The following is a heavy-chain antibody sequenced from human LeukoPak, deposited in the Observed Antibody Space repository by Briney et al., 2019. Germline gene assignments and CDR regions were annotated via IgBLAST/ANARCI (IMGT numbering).Heavy chain of an antibody. CDR2: INLSGST. Sequence: PSETLSLTCAVYGGSFSGYYWSWIRQPPGKGLEWIGEINLSGSTNYNPSLKSRVTISVDTSKNQFSLKLSSVTAADTAVYYCARLWGGSYYYYYYMDVWGKGTTVTISS. D-gene: IGHD1-26*01. CDR1: GGSFSGYY. CDR3: ARLWGGSYYYYYYMDV. V-gene: IGHV4-34*01. J-gene: IGHJ6*03.